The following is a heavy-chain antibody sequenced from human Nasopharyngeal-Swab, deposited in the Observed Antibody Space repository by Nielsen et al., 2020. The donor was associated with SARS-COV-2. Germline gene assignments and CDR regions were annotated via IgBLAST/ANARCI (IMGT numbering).Heavy chain of an antibody. J-gene: IGHJ6*02. CDR1: GFTFSSYS. D-gene: IGHD3-3*01. V-gene: IGHV3-48*02. CDR3: ARGATILGGHASRMDV. CDR2: ISSSSSTI. Sequence: GESLKISSAASGFTFSSYSMNWVRQAPGKGLEWVSYISSSSSTIYYADSVKGRFTISRDNAKNSLYLQMNGLRDEDTAVYYCARGATILGGHASRMDVWGQGTTVTVSS.